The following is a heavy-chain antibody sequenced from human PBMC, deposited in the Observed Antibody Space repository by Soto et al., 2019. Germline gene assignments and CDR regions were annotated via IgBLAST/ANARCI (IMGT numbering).Heavy chain of an antibody. CDR2: IYPGDSDT. V-gene: IGHV5-51*01. Sequence: GESLKISCKGSGYSFTSYWIDWVRQMPGKGLEWMGIIYPGDSDTRYSPSFQGQVTMSADKSISTAYLQWSSLKASDTAMYYCARWHGYCSSISCQGPYYFDYWGQGTLVTVSS. J-gene: IGHJ4*02. CDR3: ARWHGYCSSISCQGPYYFDY. D-gene: IGHD2-2*03. CDR1: GYSFTSYW.